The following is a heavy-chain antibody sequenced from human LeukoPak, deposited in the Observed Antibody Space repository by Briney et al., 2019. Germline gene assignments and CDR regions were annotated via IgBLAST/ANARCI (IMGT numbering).Heavy chain of an antibody. CDR2: ISAYNGNT. CDR1: GYTFTSYG. V-gene: IGHV1-18*01. CDR3: ARFVGSGSYQAPFDY. Sequence: ASVKVSCKASGYTFTSYGISWVRQAPGQGLEWMGWISAYNGNTNYAQKLQGRVTMTTDTSTSTAYMELRSLRSDDTAVYYCARFVGSGSYQAPFDYWGQGMLVTVSS. J-gene: IGHJ4*02. D-gene: IGHD1-26*01.